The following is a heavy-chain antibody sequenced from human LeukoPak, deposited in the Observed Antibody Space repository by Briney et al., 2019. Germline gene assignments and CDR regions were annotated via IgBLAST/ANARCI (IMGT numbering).Heavy chain of an antibody. CDR1: GFIFNNYA. CDR2: ISWNSGTI. D-gene: IGHD3-3*01. CDR3: ATDRGWRTSGYYLYYFEY. J-gene: IGHJ4*02. V-gene: IGHV3-9*01. Sequence: GGSLRLSCAGSGFIFNNYAMHWVRQPPGKGLEWVSGISWNSGTIDYADSVRGRFTISRDNAKNSLYLQMSSLRAEDTAVYYCATDRGWRTSGYYLYYFEYWGQGTLVTYSS.